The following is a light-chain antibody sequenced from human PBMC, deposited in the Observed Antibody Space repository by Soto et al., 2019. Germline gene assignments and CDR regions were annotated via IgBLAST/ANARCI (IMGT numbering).Light chain of an antibody. CDR2: SAS. V-gene: IGKV1-33*01. CDR3: QQYDNLPLT. J-gene: IGKJ5*01. CDR1: HDITNY. Sequence: DIQMTQSPSSLSASVGDRVTITCQASHDITNYLNWYQQKPAKAPKLLIYSASTLETGVPSRFSGSGSGTDFTFTISSLQPEDIATYYCQQYDNLPLTFGQGTRLEIK.